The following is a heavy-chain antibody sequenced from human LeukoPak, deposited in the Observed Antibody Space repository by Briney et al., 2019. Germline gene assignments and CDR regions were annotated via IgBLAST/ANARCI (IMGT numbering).Heavy chain of an antibody. CDR1: GYSSTSYL. J-gene: IGHJ4*02. CDR3: ARLSFGEEGY. D-gene: IGHD3-10*01. V-gene: IGHV5-10-1*01. Sequence: GECLKSSCKGSGYSSTSYLISWVRQMPGKGLEWMGRIDPSDSYTNYSPPFQGHVTISADKSISTAYLQWSSLKASDTAMYYCARLSFGEEGYWGQGTLVTVSS. CDR2: IDPSDSYT.